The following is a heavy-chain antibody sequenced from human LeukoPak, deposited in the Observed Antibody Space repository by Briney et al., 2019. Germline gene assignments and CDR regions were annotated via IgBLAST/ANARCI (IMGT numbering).Heavy chain of an antibody. V-gene: IGHV3-11*04. J-gene: IGHJ4*02. CDR1: GFTFSDYY. CDR3: ARETHYDSSGYHNDY. Sequence: GVSLRLSCAFSGFTFSDYYVSWIRQAPGKGLDWVAYISSSGSFIYYADSVKGRFTIYRDNAKNSLYLQMNSLRAEDTAVYYCARETHYDSSGYHNDYWGQGTLVTVSS. CDR2: ISSSGSFI. D-gene: IGHD3-22*01.